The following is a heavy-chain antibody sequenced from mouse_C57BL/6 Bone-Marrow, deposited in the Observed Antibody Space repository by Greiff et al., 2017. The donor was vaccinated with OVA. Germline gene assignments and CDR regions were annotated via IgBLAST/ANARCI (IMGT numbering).Heavy chain of an antibody. D-gene: IGHD4-1*01. V-gene: IGHV1-76*01. Sequence: QVQLQQSGAELVRPGASVKLSCKASGYTFTDYYINWVKQRPGQGLEWIARIYPGSGNTYYNEKFKGKATLTAEKSSSTAYMQLSSLTSEDSAVYFCARLLGQGYFDVWGTGTTVTVSS. CDR2: IYPGSGNT. CDR3: ARLLGQGYFDV. CDR1: GYTFTDYY. J-gene: IGHJ1*03.